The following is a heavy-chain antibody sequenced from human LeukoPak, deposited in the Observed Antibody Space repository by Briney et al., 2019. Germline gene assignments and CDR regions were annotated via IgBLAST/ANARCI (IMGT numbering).Heavy chain of an antibody. CDR3: ARDGVGATVFGWFDP. CDR2: INPNSGGT. V-gene: IGHV1-2*02. J-gene: IGHJ5*02. Sequence: ASVKVSCKASGYTFTGYYMHWVRQAPGQGLEWMGWINPNSGGTNYAQKFQGRVTMTRDTSISTAYMELSRLRSDDTAVYYCARDGVGATVFGWFDPWGQGTLVTVSS. CDR1: GYTFTGYY. D-gene: IGHD1-26*01.